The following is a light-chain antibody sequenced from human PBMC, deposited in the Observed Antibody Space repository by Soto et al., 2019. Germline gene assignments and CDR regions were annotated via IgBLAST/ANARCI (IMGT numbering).Light chain of an antibody. J-gene: IGKJ3*01. CDR1: QGSSNH. V-gene: IGKV1-9*01. CDR2: HAS. CDR3: QQLYSKNFT. Sequence: DIQLTQSPSFLSASVGDRVTITCRASQGSSNHFAWYQQKPGKAPSFLIYHASTLQSGVPSRFSGSQTGTEFTHTICSLQTEDFATYYGQQLYSKNFTFGPGTKVNVK.